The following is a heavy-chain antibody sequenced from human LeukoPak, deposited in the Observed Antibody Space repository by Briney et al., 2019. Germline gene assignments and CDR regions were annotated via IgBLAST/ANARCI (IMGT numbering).Heavy chain of an antibody. D-gene: IGHD3-22*01. CDR2: IYYSGST. CDR3: ARQYYYDSSGYYLDY. J-gene: IGHJ4*02. CDR1: GGSISSSSYY. Sequence: PSETLSLTCTVSGGSISSSSYYWGWFRQPPGTGLEWIGSIYYSGSTYYNPSLKSRVTISVDTSKNQFSLKLSSVTAADTAVYYCARQYYYDSSGYYLDYWGQGTLVTVS. V-gene: IGHV4-39*01.